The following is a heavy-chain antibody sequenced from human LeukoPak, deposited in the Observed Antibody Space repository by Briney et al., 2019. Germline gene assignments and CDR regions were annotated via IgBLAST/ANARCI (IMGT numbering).Heavy chain of an antibody. J-gene: IGHJ4*02. CDR1: GFTVSSNY. CDR3: AVASSGYHEYYFDY. V-gene: IGHV3-53*04. D-gene: IGHD3-10*01. Sequence: PGGSLRLSCAASGFTVSSNYMSWVRQAPGKGLEWVSVIYSGGSTYYADSVKGRFTISRHNSKNTLYLQMNSLRAEDTAVYYCAVASSGYHEYYFDYWGQGTLVTVSS. CDR2: IYSGGST.